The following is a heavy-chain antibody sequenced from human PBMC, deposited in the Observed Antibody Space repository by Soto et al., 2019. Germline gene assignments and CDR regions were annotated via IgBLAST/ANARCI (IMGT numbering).Heavy chain of an antibody. CDR3: ARDVTXXPSTPYFDY. CDR1: GXTFTSXA. Sequence: ASVKVSCKASGXTFTSXAXHXXXXXXGQXXXXXGWXXXGKGNTKFSQKFQGRVTITRDTSASTAYMELSSLRSEDTAVYYCARDVTXXPSTPYFDYWGQGTLVTVSS. D-gene: IGHD5-18*01. V-gene: IGHV1-3*01. CDR2: XXXGKGNT. J-gene: IGHJ4*02.